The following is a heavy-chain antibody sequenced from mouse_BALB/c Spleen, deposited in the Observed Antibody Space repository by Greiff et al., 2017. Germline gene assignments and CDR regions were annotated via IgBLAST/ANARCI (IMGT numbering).Heavy chain of an antibody. J-gene: IGHJ4*01. CDR2: ISSGGSYT. D-gene: IGHD3-3*01. CDR3: ARKGTFMDY. Sequence: VQGVESGGGLVKPGGSLKLSCAASGFTFSSYAMSWVRQTPEKRLEWVATISSGGSYTYYPDSVKGRFTISRDNAKNTLYLQMSSLRSEDTAMYYCARKGTFMDYWGQGTSVTVSS. CDR1: GFTFSSYA. V-gene: IGHV5-9-3*01.